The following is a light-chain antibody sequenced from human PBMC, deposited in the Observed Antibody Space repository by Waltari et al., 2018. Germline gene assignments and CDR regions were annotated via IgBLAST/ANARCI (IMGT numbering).Light chain of an antibody. CDR1: QTVYANY. V-gene: IGKV3-20*01. J-gene: IGKJ2*01. CDR3: QEYGNSPPYN. CDR2: VAY. Sequence: VVSQSPGTLSLSPGERAPLSCTTSQTVYANYLAWYQHKPGQPPRLLLYVAYRRATGIPERFSGSGSGTHFTLTISRVDPEDFAVYYCQEYGNSPPYNFGPGTRLEI.